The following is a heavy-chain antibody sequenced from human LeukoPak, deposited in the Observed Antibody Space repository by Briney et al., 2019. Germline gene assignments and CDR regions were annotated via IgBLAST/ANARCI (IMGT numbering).Heavy chain of an antibody. CDR3: ARRGYSYGTGYFDY. V-gene: IGHV1-2*02. CDR2: INPNSGGT. Sequence: GASAKVSCKASGYTFTGYYMHWVRQAPGQGLEWMGWINPNSGGTNYAQKFQGRVTMTRDTSISTAYMELSRLRSDDTAVYYCARRGYSYGTGYFDYWGQGTLVTVSS. CDR1: GYTFTGYY. J-gene: IGHJ4*02. D-gene: IGHD5-18*01.